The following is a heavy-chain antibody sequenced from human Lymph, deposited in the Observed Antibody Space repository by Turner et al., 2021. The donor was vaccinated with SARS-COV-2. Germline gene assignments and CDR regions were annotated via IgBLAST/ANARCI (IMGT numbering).Heavy chain of an antibody. J-gene: IGHJ4*02. CDR2: IYHSGNT. Sequence: QVQLQESGPGLVKPSGTLSLTCAVSGGSISSNNWWSWVRQPPGKGLEWIGEIYHSGNTNYNPSFKSRVTISVDKSKNQFSLKLSSVTAADTAVYYCATKYCSGGSCSYCDYWGQGTLVTVSS. CDR3: ATKYCSGGSCSYCDY. V-gene: IGHV4-4*02. D-gene: IGHD2-15*01. CDR1: GGSISSNNW.